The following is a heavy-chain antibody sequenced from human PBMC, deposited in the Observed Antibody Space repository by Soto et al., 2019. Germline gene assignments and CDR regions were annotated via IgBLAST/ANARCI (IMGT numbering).Heavy chain of an antibody. D-gene: IGHD3-22*01. CDR1: AFTFSTYW. J-gene: IGHJ4*02. Sequence: LRLSCAASAFTFSTYWMSWVRQAPGKGLEWVANIKQDGSEKYYVDSVKGRFTISRDNTKNSLYLQMNSLRAEDTAVYYCARGSTYYYDSSGYYIYYFDYWGQGTLVTVSS. CDR3: ARGSTYYYDSSGYYIYYFDY. V-gene: IGHV3-7*03. CDR2: IKQDGSEK.